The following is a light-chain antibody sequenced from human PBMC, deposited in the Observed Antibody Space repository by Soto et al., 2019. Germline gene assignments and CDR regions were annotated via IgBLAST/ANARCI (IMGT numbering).Light chain of an antibody. Sequence: EIVLTQSPGTLSLSPGERATLSCRASQSVSSSYLAWYQQKPGQAPRLLIYGASSRATGIPDGFSGSGSGTDFTLTISRLEPEDFAVYYCQHYGSSLFTLGPGTKVDIK. CDR1: QSVSSSY. J-gene: IGKJ3*01. CDR2: GAS. CDR3: QHYGSSLFT. V-gene: IGKV3-20*01.